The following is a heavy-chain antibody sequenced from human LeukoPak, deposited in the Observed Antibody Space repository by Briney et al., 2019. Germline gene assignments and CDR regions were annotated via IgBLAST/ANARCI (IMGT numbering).Heavy chain of an antibody. CDR2: VSSTGDST. D-gene: IGHD3-10*01. J-gene: IGHJ6*02. CDR1: GFIFTNYA. Sequence: GGSLRLSCAASGFIFTNYAMNWVRQPPGGGLQWVSGVSSTGDSTYYADSVKGRFTISRDNSQNMVYLQMNSLRAEDTAVYYCARTRITMVRGVNHPHYYYYGMDVWGQGTTVTVSS. CDR3: ARTRITMVRGVNHPHYYYYGMDV. V-gene: IGHV3-23*01.